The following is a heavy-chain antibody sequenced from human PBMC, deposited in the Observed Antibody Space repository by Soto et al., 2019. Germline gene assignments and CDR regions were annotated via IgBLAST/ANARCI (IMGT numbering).Heavy chain of an antibody. CDR2: IYHSGST. Sequence: PSETLSLTCAVSGGSISSSNWWSWVRQPPGKGLEWIGEIYHSGSTNYNPSLKSRVTISVDTSKNQFSLKLSSVTAADTAVYYCARHPSDFWFDPWGQGTLVTVSS. V-gene: IGHV4-4*02. J-gene: IGHJ5*02. CDR1: GGSISSSNW. CDR3: ARHPSDFWFDP. D-gene: IGHD2-21*02.